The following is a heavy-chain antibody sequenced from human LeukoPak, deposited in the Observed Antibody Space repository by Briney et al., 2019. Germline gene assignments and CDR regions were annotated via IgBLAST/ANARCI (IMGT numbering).Heavy chain of an antibody. CDR1: GGSISTYY. CDR2: IYYSGSS. D-gene: IGHD6-19*01. Sequence: SETLSLTCTVSGGSISTYYWSWIRQPPGKGLEWIGYIYYSGSSNYNPSLKSRVTISVDTSKNQFSLKLSSVTAADTAVYYCARNVGWYSHDSWGQGTLVTVSS. CDR3: ARNVGWYSHDS. V-gene: IGHV4-59*08. J-gene: IGHJ4*02.